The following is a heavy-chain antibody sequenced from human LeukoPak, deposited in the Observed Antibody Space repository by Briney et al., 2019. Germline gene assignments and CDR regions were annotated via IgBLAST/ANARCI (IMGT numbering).Heavy chain of an antibody. J-gene: IGHJ2*01. V-gene: IGHV3-23*01. CDR3: AKDRRGSYSPVGYFDL. CDR2: ISGSGGST. Sequence: GGSLRLSCAASGFTFSSYAMSWVRQAPGKGLEWVSAISGSGGSTYYADSMKGRFTISRDNSKNTPYLQMNSLRAEDTAVYYCAKDRRGSYSPVGYFDLWGRGTLVTVSS. D-gene: IGHD1-26*01. CDR1: GFTFSSYA.